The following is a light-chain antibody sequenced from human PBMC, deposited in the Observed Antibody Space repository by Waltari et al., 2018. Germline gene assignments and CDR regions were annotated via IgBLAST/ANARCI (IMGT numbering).Light chain of an antibody. CDR1: SSDVGAYDR. Sequence: QSALTQPPSASGSPGQSVTISCTGTSSDVGAYDRVSLYQQHPGKAPKLLIYEVRKRPSGVPGRFSGARCGNTASLTVSGLQAEDEADYYCTSDAEGNNCYVFGTGTKVTVL. V-gene: IGLV2-8*01. CDR2: EVR. CDR3: TSDAEGNNCYV. J-gene: IGLJ1*01.